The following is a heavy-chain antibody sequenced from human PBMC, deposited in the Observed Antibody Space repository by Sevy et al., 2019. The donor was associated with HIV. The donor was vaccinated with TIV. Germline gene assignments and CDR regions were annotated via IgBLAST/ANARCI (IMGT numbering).Heavy chain of an antibody. Sequence: SETLSLTCAVYGGSFSGYYRNWIRQPPGKGLEWIGEINHGGTTNYNPSLKSRVTISIDTSRNQFSLKLSSVTAADTAVYYCARGGGNYGGDYWGQGALVTVSS. CDR2: INHGGTT. J-gene: IGHJ4*02. CDR3: ARGGGNYGGDY. V-gene: IGHV4-34*01. D-gene: IGHD3-16*01. CDR1: GGSFSGYY.